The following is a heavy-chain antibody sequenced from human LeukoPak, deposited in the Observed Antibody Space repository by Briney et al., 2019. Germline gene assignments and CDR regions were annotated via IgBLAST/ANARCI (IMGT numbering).Heavy chain of an antibody. D-gene: IGHD3-22*01. J-gene: IGHJ3*02. Sequence: GSLRLSCAASGFTVSSNYMSWVRQAPGKGLEWVSVIYSGGSTYYADSVKGRFTISRDNSKNTLYLQMNSLRAEDTAVYYCAREGTMILVYAFDIWGQGTMVTVSS. CDR1: GFTVSSNY. CDR2: IYSGGST. V-gene: IGHV3-66*01. CDR3: AREGTMILVYAFDI.